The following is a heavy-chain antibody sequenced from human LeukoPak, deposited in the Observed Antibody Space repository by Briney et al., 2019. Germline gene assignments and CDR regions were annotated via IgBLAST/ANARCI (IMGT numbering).Heavy chain of an antibody. CDR3: AKDAQRGFDYSNSLQN. CDR2: IWSDGSDT. D-gene: IGHD4-11*01. CDR1: GFTFSHYG. Sequence: GRCLRLSCAASGFTFSHYGMHWVRQTPGAGLEWVAVIWSDGSDTYYAKSVKGRFTISRDNSKNSLFLQMNSLRAEDTAVYYCAKDAQRGFDYSNSLQNWGQGILVTVSS. J-gene: IGHJ1*01. V-gene: IGHV3-33*06.